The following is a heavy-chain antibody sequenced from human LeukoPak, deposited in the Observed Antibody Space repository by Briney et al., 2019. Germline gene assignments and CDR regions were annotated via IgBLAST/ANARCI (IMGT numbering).Heavy chain of an antibody. CDR1: GLTFTDTY. J-gene: IGHJ4*02. CDR2: ISPSGTDI. V-gene: IGHV3-11*01. CDR3: MRDPRRLDY. Sequence: GGSLRLSCAVSGLTFTDTYMTWIRQAPGKGLESLSYISPSGTDISYADSVKGRFTISRDNAKNSLYLQMNSLRAEDTAVYYCMRDPRRLDYWGQGTLVTVSS.